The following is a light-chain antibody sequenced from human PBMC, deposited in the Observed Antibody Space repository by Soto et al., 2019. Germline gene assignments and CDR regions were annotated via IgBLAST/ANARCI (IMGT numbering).Light chain of an antibody. CDR2: GAS. CDR3: QQYNNLPLT. J-gene: IGKJ5*01. Sequence: EIVMTQSKATLSVSPGERATLSCRASQSVSSNLAWYQQKPGQAPRLLIYGASTRATGIPARFSGSGSGTEFTLTISSLQSEDFAVYYCQQYNNLPLTFGQGTRLEIK. CDR1: QSVSSN. V-gene: IGKV3-15*01.